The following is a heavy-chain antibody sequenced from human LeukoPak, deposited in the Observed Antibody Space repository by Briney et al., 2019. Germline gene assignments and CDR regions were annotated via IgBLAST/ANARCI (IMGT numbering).Heavy chain of an antibody. CDR2: IYYSGST. Sequence: SETLSLTCTVSGGSISNNNCYWGWVRQPPGKGLEWIGYIYYSGSTNYNPSLKSRVTISVDTSKNQFSLKLSSVTAADTAVYYCARLVGATTDFAFDIWGQGTMVTVSS. J-gene: IGHJ3*02. D-gene: IGHD1-26*01. V-gene: IGHV4-61*05. CDR1: GGSISNNNCY. CDR3: ARLVGATTDFAFDI.